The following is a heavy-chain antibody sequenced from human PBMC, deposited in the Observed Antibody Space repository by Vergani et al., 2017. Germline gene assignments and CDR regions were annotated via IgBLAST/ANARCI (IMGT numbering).Heavy chain of an antibody. CDR1: GGTFSSYT. CDR3: AGDPGYCSGGSCSWFDP. D-gene: IGHD2-15*01. J-gene: IGHJ5*02. CDR2: IIPILGIA. Sequence: QVQLVQSGAEVKKPGSSVKVSCKASGGTFSSYTISWVRQAPGQGLEWMGRIIPILGIANYAQKFQGRATITAAKSPSTSYMELSSLRSEDTAVYYCAGDPGYCSGGSCSWFDPWGQGTLVTVSS. V-gene: IGHV1-69*02.